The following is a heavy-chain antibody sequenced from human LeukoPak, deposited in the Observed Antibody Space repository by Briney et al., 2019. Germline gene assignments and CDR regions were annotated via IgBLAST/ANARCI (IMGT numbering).Heavy chain of an antibody. Sequence: SETLSLTCTVSGGSISSGDYYWSWIRQPPGKGLEWIGYIYYSGSTYYNPSLKSRVTISVDTSKNQFSLKLSSVTAADTAVYYCAREGRQQIAAAGRFDYWGQGTLVTVSS. CDR3: AREGRQQIAAAGRFDY. D-gene: IGHD6-13*01. J-gene: IGHJ4*02. V-gene: IGHV4-30-4*08. CDR2: IYYSGST. CDR1: GGSISSGDYY.